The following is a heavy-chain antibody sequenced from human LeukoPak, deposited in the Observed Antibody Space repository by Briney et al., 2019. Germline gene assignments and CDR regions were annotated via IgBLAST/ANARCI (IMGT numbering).Heavy chain of an antibody. V-gene: IGHV1-24*01. CDR1: GSSLSELS. Sequence: WAPGKVSCTVSGSSLSELSLYWVRQAPGKGLEWMGGFDVIDSETFYAQKFQGRVTMAEDSSTDTAYMELRSLTSDDAALYYCAAGRPYSLLDYWGQGTLVTVSS. CDR3: AAGRPYSLLDY. D-gene: IGHD5-18*01. CDR2: FDVIDSET. J-gene: IGHJ4*02.